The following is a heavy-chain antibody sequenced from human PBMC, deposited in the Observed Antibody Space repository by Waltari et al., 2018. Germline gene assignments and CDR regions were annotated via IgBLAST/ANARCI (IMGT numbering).Heavy chain of an antibody. CDR3: ARELGYCSGGSCSNNWFDP. J-gene: IGHJ5*02. D-gene: IGHD2-15*01. V-gene: IGHV4-38-2*02. Sequence: QVQLQESGPGLVKPSETLSLTCAVSGYSISSGYYWGWIRQPPGKGREWIGRIYHSGSNYYSPALKSRVTRSVDTSKNQFALKLSSETAADTAVYYCARELGYCSGGSCSNNWFDPWGQGTLVTVSS. CDR1: GYSISSGYY. CDR2: IYHSGSN.